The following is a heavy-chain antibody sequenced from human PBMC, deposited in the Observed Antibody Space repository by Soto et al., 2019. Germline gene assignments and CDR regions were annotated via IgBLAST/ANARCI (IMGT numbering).Heavy chain of an antibody. D-gene: IGHD3-16*01. V-gene: IGHV1-18*01. J-gene: IGHJ4*02. CDR2: INAHNGNT. Sequence: QVQLVQSGAEVKKPGASVKVSCKASGYTFTSYGISWVRQAPGQGLEWMGWINAHNGNTKYAQKLQGRVTMTTDTSTSTAYMELRRLISDDTAVYVCARNLFVVWDYWGQGTLVTVSS. CDR3: ARNLFVVWDY. CDR1: GYTFTSYG.